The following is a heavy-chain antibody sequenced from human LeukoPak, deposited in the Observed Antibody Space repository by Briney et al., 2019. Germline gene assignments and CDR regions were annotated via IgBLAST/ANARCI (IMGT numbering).Heavy chain of an antibody. Sequence: SETLSLTCTVSGGSISSGSYYWRWLRQPAGKGLEWIGRIYTSGSTNYNPSLKSRVTMSVDTSKSQFSLKLSSATAADTAVYYCARDIVTAAGSWFDPWGQGTLVTVSS. CDR1: GGSISSGSYY. J-gene: IGHJ5*02. D-gene: IGHD6-13*01. V-gene: IGHV4-61*02. CDR3: ARDIVTAAGSWFDP. CDR2: IYTSGST.